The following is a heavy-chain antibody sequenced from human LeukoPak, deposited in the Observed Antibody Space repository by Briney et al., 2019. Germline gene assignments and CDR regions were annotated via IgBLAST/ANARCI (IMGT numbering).Heavy chain of an antibody. Sequence: PSETLSLTCTVSGGSISSSSYYWGWLRQPPGKGLEWIGSIYYSGSTYYNPSLKSRVTISVDTSKNQFSLKLSSVTAADTAVYYCARELSPVASDYWGQGTLVTVSS. CDR2: IYYSGST. D-gene: IGHD6-19*01. J-gene: IGHJ4*02. CDR1: GGSISSSSYY. CDR3: ARELSPVASDY. V-gene: IGHV4-39*07.